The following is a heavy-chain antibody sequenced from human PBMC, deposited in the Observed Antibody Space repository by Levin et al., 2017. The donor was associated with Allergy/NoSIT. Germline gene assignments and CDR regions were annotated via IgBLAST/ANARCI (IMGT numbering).Heavy chain of an antibody. J-gene: IGHJ5*02. V-gene: IGHV4-4*02. D-gene: IGHD2-2*01. CDR1: GGSISSSNW. CDR3: ARVVVVPAATNWFDP. CDR2: IYHSGST. Sequence: SETLSLTCAVSGGSISSSNWWSWVRQPPGKGLEWIGEIYHSGSTNYNPSLKSRVTISVDKSKNQFSLKLSSVTAADTAVYYCARVVVVPAATNWFDPWGQGTLVTVSS.